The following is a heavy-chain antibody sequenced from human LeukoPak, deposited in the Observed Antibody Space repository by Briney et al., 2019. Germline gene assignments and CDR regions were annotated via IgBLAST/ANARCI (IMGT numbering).Heavy chain of an antibody. CDR1: GFTFSSYG. Sequence: GRSLRLSCAASGFTFSSYGMHWVRQAPGKGLEWVAVISYDGSNKYYADSVKGRFTISRDNSKNTLYLQMNRLRAEDTAVYYCAKDSYDILTDSNWFDPWGQGTLVTVSS. CDR3: AKDSYDILTDSNWFDP. CDR2: ISYDGSNK. D-gene: IGHD3-9*01. V-gene: IGHV3-30*18. J-gene: IGHJ5*02.